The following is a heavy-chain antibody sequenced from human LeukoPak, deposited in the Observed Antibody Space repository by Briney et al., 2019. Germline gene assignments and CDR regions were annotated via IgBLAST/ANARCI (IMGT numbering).Heavy chain of an antibody. CDR2: ISSSSSYT. V-gene: IGHV3-11*05. CDR1: GFTFSDYY. Sequence: GGSLRLPCATSGFTFSDYYMSWIRQAPGKGLEWVSYISSSSSYTKYADSVKGRFTISRDNAKNSLFLQMNSLRAEDTAVYYCARAGGGSASFFAYWGQGTLVTVSS. D-gene: IGHD1-26*01. CDR3: ARAGGGSASFFAY. J-gene: IGHJ4*02.